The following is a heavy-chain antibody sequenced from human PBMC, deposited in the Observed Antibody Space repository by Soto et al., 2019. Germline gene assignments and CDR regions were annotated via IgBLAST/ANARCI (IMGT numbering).Heavy chain of an antibody. CDR1: GYTLTELS. CDR2: FDPEDGET. CDR3: TIIAVAKYYYYGMAV. V-gene: IGHV1-24*01. Sequence: ASVKVSCKVSGYTLTELSMHWVRQAPGKGLEWMGGFDPEDGETIYAQKFQGRATMTEDTSTDTAYMELSSLRSEDTAVYYCTIIAVAKYYYYGMAVWGQGTTVTVSS. D-gene: IGHD6-19*01. J-gene: IGHJ6*02.